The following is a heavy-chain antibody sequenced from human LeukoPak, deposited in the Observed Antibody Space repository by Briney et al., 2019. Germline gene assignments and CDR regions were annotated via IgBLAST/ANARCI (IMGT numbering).Heavy chain of an antibody. CDR2: IYYSGST. Sequence: SETLSLTCTVSGGSISSSSYYWGWIRQPPGKGLEWIGSIYYSGSTYYNPSLESRVTISVDTSKNQFSLKLCSVTAADTAVYYCARVYYYDSSYYWGQGTLVTVSS. D-gene: IGHD3-22*01. CDR3: ARVYYYDSSYY. J-gene: IGHJ4*02. CDR1: GGSISSSSYY. V-gene: IGHV4-39*07.